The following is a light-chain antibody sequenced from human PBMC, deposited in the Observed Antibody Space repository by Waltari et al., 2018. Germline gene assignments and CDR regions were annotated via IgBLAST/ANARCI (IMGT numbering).Light chain of an antibody. V-gene: IGLV1-44*01. CDR2: NNN. CDR3: AAWDDSLTGPV. CDR1: SSNIGDKS. J-gene: IGLJ2*01. Sequence: QSVLTQPPSASETPGQRVTISCSGRSSNIGDKSVNWYQQLPGSAPKLIVYNNNQRPSGVPDRFSASKSVTSASLSISGLQSDDEANYYCAAWDDSLTGPVFGGGTKLTVL.